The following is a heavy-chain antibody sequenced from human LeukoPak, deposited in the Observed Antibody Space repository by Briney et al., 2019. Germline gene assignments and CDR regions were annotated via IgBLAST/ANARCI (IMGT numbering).Heavy chain of an antibody. CDR2: IYTSGST. V-gene: IGHV4-4*07. Sequence: SETLSLTCTVSGGSISSYYWSWIRQPAGKGLEWIGRIYTSGSTNYNPSLKSRVTMSVDTSKNQFSLKLSSVTAADTAVYYCARLPSLDYDILTGYYYYYGMDVWGQGTTVTVSS. J-gene: IGHJ6*02. CDR1: GGSISSYY. CDR3: ARLPSLDYDILTGYYYYYGMDV. D-gene: IGHD3-9*01.